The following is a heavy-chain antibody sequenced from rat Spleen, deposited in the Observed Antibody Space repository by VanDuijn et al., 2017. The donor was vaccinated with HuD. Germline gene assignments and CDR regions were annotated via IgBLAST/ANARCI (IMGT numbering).Heavy chain of an antibody. V-gene: IGHV2-15*01. CDR2: IWGDGST. CDR3: ASLGGDY. Sequence: QVQLKESGPGLVQPSETLSLTCTVSGFSLTTYSVSWVRQPPGKGLEWMGGIWGDGSTDYNSALKSRLSISRDTSKSQVFLKMNSLQTEDTAMYFCASLGGDYWGQGVMVTVSS. J-gene: IGHJ2*01. CDR1: GFSLTTYS. D-gene: IGHD5-1*01.